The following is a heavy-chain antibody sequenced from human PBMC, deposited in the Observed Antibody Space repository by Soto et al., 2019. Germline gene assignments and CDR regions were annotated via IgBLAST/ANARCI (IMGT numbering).Heavy chain of an antibody. CDR3: ARSRALWLVGMDV. CDR2: IIPIFGTA. Sequence: ASVKVSCKASGGTFSSYAISWVRQAPGQGLEWMGGIIPIFGTANYAQKFQGRVTITADESTSTAYVELSSLRSEDTAVYYCARSRALWLVGMDVWGQGTTVTVSS. CDR1: GGTFSSYA. V-gene: IGHV1-69*13. D-gene: IGHD5-18*01. J-gene: IGHJ6*02.